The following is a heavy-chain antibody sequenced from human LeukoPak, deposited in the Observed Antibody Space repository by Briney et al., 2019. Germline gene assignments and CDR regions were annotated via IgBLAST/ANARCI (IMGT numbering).Heavy chain of an antibody. V-gene: IGHV3-74*01. Sequence: PGGSLRLSCAASGFTVSNYWMHWVRQAPGKGLVWVSRIKSDGSRTDYADSVKGRFTISRDNAKNTLYLQMNSLRAEDTAIYYCARELPFDYWGQGTLVTVSS. CDR3: ARELPFDY. D-gene: IGHD2-15*01. J-gene: IGHJ4*02. CDR2: IKSDGSRT. CDR1: GFTVSNYW.